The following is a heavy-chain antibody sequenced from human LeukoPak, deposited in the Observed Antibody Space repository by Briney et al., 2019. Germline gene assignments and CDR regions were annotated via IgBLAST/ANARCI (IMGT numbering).Heavy chain of an antibody. CDR2: ISGGGRST. V-gene: IGHV3-23*01. CDR1: GFTFSSYA. Sequence: HSGGSLRLSCAASGFTFSSYAMSWVRQAPGKGLEWVSAISGGGRSTYYADSVKGRFTISRDNSKNTLYLQMNSLRAEDTAIYYCANSAAVGTFYWGQEPWSPSPQ. CDR3: ANSAAVGTFY. D-gene: IGHD6-13*01. J-gene: IGHJ4*01.